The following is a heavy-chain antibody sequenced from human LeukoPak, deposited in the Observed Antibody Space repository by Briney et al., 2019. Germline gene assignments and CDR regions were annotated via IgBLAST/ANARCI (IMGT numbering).Heavy chain of an antibody. CDR1: GYTFTSYG. CDR2: ISAYNGNT. D-gene: IGHD2-2*01. CDR3: ARDRVGYCSSTSCRTYYNWFDP. V-gene: IGHV1-18*01. Sequence: ASVKVSCKASGYTFTSYGISWVRQAPGQGLEWMGWISAYNGNTNYARKLQGRVTMTTDTSTSTAYMELRSLRSDDTAVYYCARDRVGYCSSTSCRTYYNWFDPWGQGTLVTVSS. J-gene: IGHJ5*02.